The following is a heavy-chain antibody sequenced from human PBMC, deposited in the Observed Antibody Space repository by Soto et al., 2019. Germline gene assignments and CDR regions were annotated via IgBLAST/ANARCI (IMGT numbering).Heavy chain of an antibody. CDR1: GGSFSGYY. CDR3: ARHQSHYYDSIQDAFDI. CDR2: INHSGST. V-gene: IGHV4-34*01. J-gene: IGHJ3*02. Sequence: SETLSLTCAVYGGSFSGYYWSWIRQPPGKGLEWIGEINHSGSTNYNPSLKSRVTISVDTSKNQFSLKLSSVTAADTAVYYCARHQSHYYDSIQDAFDIWGQGTMVTVSS. D-gene: IGHD3-22*01.